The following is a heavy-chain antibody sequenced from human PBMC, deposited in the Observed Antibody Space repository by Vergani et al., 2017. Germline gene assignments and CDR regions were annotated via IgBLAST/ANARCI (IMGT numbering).Heavy chain of an antibody. Sequence: QLQESGPGLVKPSETLSLTCAVYGGSFSGYYWSWIRQPPGTGLEWIWEINHSGSTNYNPSLKSRVTISVDTSKNQFSLKLSSVTAADTAVYYCARGLKDVWGSERYSSSPQQPRFDCWGQGTLVTVSS. J-gene: IGHJ4*02. D-gene: IGHD3-16*02. CDR3: ARGLKDVWGSERYSSSPQQPRFDC. CDR2: INHSGST. CDR1: GGSFSGYY. V-gene: IGHV4-34*01.